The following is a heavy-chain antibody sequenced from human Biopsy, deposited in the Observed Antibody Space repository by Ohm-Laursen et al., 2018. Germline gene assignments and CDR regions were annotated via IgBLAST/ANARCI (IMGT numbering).Heavy chain of an antibody. J-gene: IGHJ4*02. CDR1: GYTFTTYY. CDR3: AADADGYYTEFDY. CDR2: IVPVLGHL. Sequence: GASVKVSCKASGYTFTTYYIHWVRQAPGQGLEWVGRIVPVLGHLNYAQRFQGRVSITADKSTSYVFMELSRLTSGDTAVYYCAADADGYYTEFDYWGPGTLVTVSS. D-gene: IGHD3-3*01. V-gene: IGHV1-46*01.